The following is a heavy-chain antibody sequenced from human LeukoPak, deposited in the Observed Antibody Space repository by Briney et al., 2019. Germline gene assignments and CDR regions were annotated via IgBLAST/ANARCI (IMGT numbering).Heavy chain of an antibody. Sequence: GGSLRLSCAASGFTFSNYGIHWVRQAPGKGLEWVAIIWSDGSNKYYADSVKGRFTISRDNSKNTLYLQMNSLRAEDTAVYYCAKDLRIAAAGTLAEYFQHWGQGTLVTVSS. CDR1: GFTFSNYG. J-gene: IGHJ1*01. CDR3: AKDLRIAAAGTLAEYFQH. D-gene: IGHD6-13*01. CDR2: IWSDGSNK. V-gene: IGHV3-30*02.